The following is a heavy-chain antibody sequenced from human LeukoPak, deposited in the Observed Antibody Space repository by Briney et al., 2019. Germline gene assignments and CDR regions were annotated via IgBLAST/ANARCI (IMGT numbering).Heavy chain of an antibody. Sequence: GGSLRLSCAASGFTFSSYAMSWVRQAPGKGLEWVSSISSSSSYIYYADSVKGRFTISRDNAKNSLYLQMNSLRAEDTAVYCCARRGPYYYGSGSRYYYYGMDVWGQGTTVTVSS. V-gene: IGHV3-21*01. CDR2: ISSSSSYI. D-gene: IGHD3-10*01. CDR1: GFTFSSYA. J-gene: IGHJ6*01. CDR3: ARRGPYYYGSGSRYYYYGMDV.